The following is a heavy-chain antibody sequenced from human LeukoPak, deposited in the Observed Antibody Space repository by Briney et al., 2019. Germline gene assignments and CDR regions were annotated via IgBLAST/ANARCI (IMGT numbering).Heavy chain of an antibody. V-gene: IGHV1-69*04. CDR1: GGTFSSYA. J-gene: IGHJ2*01. D-gene: IGHD2-21*01. CDR3: ARSPGVVVVEWYFDL. Sequence: SVKVSCKASGGTFSSYAISWVRQAPGQGLEWMGRIIPILGIANYAQKFQGRVTITADKSTSTAYMELSSLRSEDTAVYYCARSPGVVVVEWYFDLWGRGTLVTVSS. CDR2: IIPILGIA.